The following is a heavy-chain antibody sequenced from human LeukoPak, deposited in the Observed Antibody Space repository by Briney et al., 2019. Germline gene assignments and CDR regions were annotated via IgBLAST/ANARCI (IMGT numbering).Heavy chain of an antibody. V-gene: IGHV4-34*01. Sequence: PSETLSLTYAVYGGSFSGYYWSWIRQPPGKGLERIGEINHSGSTNYNPSLKSRVTISVDTSKNQFSLKLSSVTAADTAVYYCASLVDTAMVTVDYWGQGTLVTVSS. CDR3: ASLVDTAMVTVDY. D-gene: IGHD5-18*01. CDR2: INHSGST. CDR1: GGSFSGYY. J-gene: IGHJ4*02.